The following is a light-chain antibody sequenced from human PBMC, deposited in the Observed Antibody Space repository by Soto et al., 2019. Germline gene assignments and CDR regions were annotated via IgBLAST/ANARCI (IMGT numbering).Light chain of an antibody. J-gene: IGKJ1*01. Sequence: EIVITQSPATLSLSPGERATLSCRASQSVSSYLAWYQQKPGQAPRLLIYDASNRAAGIPDRFSGSGSGTDFILTISRLEPEDLAVYYCQQYGSSRWTFGQGTKVDIK. V-gene: IGKV3-20*01. CDR1: QSVSSY. CDR2: DAS. CDR3: QQYGSSRWT.